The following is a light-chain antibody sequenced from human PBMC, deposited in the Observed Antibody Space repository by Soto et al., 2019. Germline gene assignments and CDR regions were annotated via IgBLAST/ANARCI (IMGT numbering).Light chain of an antibody. V-gene: IGKV3-15*01. CDR2: GAS. Sequence: EIVMTQSPATLSVSPGERATLSCRASQSVSRNLAWYQQKPGQAPRLLIYGASTRATGIPDRFSGSGSGTEFTLTISSLQSEEFAVYYCQQYNNWPPWTFGQGTKVEIK. J-gene: IGKJ1*01. CDR3: QQYNNWPPWT. CDR1: QSVSRN.